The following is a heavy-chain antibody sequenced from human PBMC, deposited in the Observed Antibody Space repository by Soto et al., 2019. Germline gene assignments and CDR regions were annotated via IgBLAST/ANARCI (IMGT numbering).Heavy chain of an antibody. CDR1: GFTFSSYG. CDR2: IWYDGSNK. V-gene: IGHV3-33*01. Sequence: GGSLRLSCAASGFTFSSYGMHWVRQAPGKGLEWVAVIWYDGSNKYYADSVKGRFTISRDNSKNTLYLQMNSLRAEDTAVYYCARDTYCSSTSCYGDAFEIWGQGTMVTVSS. CDR3: ARDTYCSSTSCYGDAFEI. J-gene: IGHJ3*02. D-gene: IGHD2-2*01.